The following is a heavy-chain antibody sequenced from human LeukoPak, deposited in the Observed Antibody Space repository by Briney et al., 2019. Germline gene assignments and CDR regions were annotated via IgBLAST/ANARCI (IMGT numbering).Heavy chain of an antibody. CDR2: IYYSGST. J-gene: IGHJ4*02. V-gene: IGHV4-59*01. D-gene: IGHD4-17*01. CDR3: ARTRGYGDLDF. CDR1: GGSISSYY. Sequence: PSETLSLTCTVSGGSISSYYWSWIRQPPGKGLEWIGYIYYSGSTNYNPSLKSRVTISVDTSKNQFSLKLSSVTAADTAVYYRARTRGYGDLDFWGQGTQVTVSS.